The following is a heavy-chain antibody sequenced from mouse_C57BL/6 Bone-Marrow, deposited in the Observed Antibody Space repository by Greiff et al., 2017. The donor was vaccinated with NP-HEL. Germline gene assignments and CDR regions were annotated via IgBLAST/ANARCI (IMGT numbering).Heavy chain of an antibody. Sequence: EVKLVESGGGLVQSGRSLRLSCATSGFTFSDFYMEWVRQAPGKGLEWIAASSSKANDYTTAYSVSVKGRFIVSRDTSQSILYLQMNALGAEDTAIYYCARDGGRYFDVWGTGTTVTVTS. CDR1: GFTFSDFY. CDR2: SSSKANDYTT. V-gene: IGHV7-1*01. D-gene: IGHD3-3*01. J-gene: IGHJ1*03. CDR3: ARDGGRYFDV.